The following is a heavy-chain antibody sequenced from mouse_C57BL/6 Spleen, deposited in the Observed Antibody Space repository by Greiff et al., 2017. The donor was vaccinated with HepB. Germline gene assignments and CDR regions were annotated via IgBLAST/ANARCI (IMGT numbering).Heavy chain of an antibody. D-gene: IGHD2-12*01. V-gene: IGHV1-82*01. CDR3: ARYYSPYAMDY. CDR2: IYPGDGDT. J-gene: IGHJ4*01. CDR1: GYAFSSSW. Sequence: VQLQQSGPELVKPGASVTISCKASGYAFSSSWMNWVKQRPGKGLEWIGRIYPGDGDTNYNGKFKGKATLTADKSSSTAYMQLSSLTSEDSAVYFCARYYSPYAMDYWGQGTSVTVSS.